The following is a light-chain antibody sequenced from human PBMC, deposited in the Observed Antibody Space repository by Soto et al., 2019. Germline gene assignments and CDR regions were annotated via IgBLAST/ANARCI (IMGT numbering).Light chain of an antibody. V-gene: IGLV6-57*04. J-gene: IGLJ3*02. CDR3: QSYGSSNPWV. CDR1: SGTIVSGY. CDR2: ENN. Sequence: FMLTQPLSVSESPGKTVTISCTRSSGTIVSGYVQWFQQRPGSAPTTVIYENNQRPSGVPDRFSGSIDSSSNSASLTISGLKTEDEADYYCQSYGSSNPWVFGGRTKLTVL.